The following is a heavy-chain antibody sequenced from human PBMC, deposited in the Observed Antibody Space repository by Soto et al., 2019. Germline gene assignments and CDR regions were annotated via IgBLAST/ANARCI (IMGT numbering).Heavy chain of an antibody. CDR1: GFTFSSYS. CDR2: ISGSGSYT. Sequence: GGSLRLSCAASGFTFSSYSVNWVRQAPGKGLEWVSAISGSGSYTYYADSVKGRFTISRDKSKNTLYLQMNSLRAEDTAVYYCAILPLWSVGRKGTCFDYWGQGTLVTVSS. CDR3: AILPLWSVGRKGTCFDY. D-gene: IGHD1-1*01. J-gene: IGHJ4*01. V-gene: IGHV3-23*01.